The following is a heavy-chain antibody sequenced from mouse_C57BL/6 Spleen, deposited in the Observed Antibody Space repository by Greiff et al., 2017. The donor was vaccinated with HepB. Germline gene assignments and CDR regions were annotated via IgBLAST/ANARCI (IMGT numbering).Heavy chain of an antibody. CDR3: ARHEEGYYSSPYYFDY. J-gene: IGHJ2*01. CDR2: FYPGSGSI. Sequence: QVQLKESGAELVKPGASVKLSCKASGYTFTEYTIHWVKQRSGQGLEWIGWFYPGSGSIKYNEKFKDKATLTADKSSSTVYMELSRLTSEDSAVYFCARHEEGYYSSPYYFDYWGQGTTLTVAS. CDR1: GYTFTEYT. D-gene: IGHD1-1*01. V-gene: IGHV1-62-2*01.